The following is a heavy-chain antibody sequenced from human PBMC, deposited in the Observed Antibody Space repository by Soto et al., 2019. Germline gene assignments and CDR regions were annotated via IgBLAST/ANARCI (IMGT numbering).Heavy chain of an antibody. CDR1: GSTFSNYI. V-gene: IGHV3-30-3*01. CDR3: AGGDNYYAVGV. J-gene: IGHJ6*02. CDR2: ISYDGSNK. D-gene: IGHD2-15*01. Sequence: QLQLVESGGGVVQPGRSLRLSCAASGSTFSNYIMHWVRQAPGKGLEWVAFISYDGSNKDYADSVEGRFTISRDNSKNTLYLQLSSLRPEDTAVYYCAGGDNYYAVGVWGQGTTVTVSS.